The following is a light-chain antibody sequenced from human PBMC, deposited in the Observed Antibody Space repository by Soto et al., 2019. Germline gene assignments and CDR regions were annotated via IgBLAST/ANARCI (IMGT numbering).Light chain of an antibody. CDR2: WAS. CDR3: QHYYSSPLA. CDR1: HSVLHNNKNY. V-gene: IGKV4-1*01. Sequence: IVMTQFPDSLAVSLGERATINCKSSHSVLHNNKNYFAWYQQKPGQPPKVLFYWASTRESGVPDRFSGSGSGTDFTLTISGLQAEDVAVYYCQHYYSSPLAFGGGNKVEIK. J-gene: IGKJ4*01.